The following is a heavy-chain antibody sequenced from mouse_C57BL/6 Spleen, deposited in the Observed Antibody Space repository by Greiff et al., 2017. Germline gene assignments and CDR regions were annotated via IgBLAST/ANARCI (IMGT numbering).Heavy chain of an antibody. V-gene: IGHV1-80*01. D-gene: IGHD2-1*01. CDR1: GYAFSSYW. J-gene: IGHJ2*01. CDR2: IYPGDGDT. Sequence: VQLQESGAELVKPGASVKISCKASGYAFSSYWMNWVKQRPGKGLEWIGQIYPGDGDTNYNGKFKGKATLTADKSSSTAYMQLSSLTSEDSAVYFCARHYYGNYAFDYWGQGTTLTVSS. CDR3: ARHYYGNYAFDY.